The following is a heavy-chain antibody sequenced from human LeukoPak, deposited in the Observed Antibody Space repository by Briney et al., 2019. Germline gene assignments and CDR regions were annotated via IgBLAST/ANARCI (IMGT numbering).Heavy chain of an antibody. CDR2: LYKNAIT. V-gene: IGHV3-53*01. CDR3: ARSLRVRGVPDYMDV. J-gene: IGHJ6*03. CDR1: GFTVSSNY. D-gene: IGHD3-10*01. Sequence: GGSLRLSCAASGFTVSSNYMTWVRQAPGKGLEWASVLYKNAITYYADTVKGRFTISRDNSKNMLYLQMNSLRADDTAVYYCARSLRVRGVPDYMDVWGKGTTVTISS.